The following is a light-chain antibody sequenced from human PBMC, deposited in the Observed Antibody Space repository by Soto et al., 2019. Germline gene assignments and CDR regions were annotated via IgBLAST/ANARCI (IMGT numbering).Light chain of an antibody. CDR1: QTISDN. CDR3: QQYKSWPPLT. J-gene: IGKJ4*01. CDR2: GAS. Sequence: DIVMTQSPAILYVSLGERATLSCLASQTISDNLAWYQQRSGQAHRLLIYGASTRATGVPARFSGSGSGTVFTLTISSLQSDDFAIYYCQQYKSWPPLTFGGGTKVE. V-gene: IGKV3-15*01.